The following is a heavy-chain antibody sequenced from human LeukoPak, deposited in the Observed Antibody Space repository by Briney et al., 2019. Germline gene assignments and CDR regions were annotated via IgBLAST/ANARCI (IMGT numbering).Heavy chain of an antibody. CDR3: ARGRGQLLE. CDR2: ISGSGKIR. Sequence: GGSLRVSCAASGFTFSDYNMGWIRQAPGKGLEWVSDISGSGKIRYNGDSVKGQFTISRDNAKTSLYLQMNSLRPEDTAVYYCARGRGQLLEGGQGTLVTVSS. D-gene: IGHD6-19*01. CDR1: GFTFSDYN. J-gene: IGHJ4*02. V-gene: IGHV3-11*01.